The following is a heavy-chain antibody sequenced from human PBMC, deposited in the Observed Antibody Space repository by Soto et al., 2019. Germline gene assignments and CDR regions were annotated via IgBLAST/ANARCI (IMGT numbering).Heavy chain of an antibody. Sequence: GGSLRLSCAASGFTFSSYAMSWVRQAPGKGLEWVSAISGSGGSTYYADSVKGRFTISRDNSKNTLYLQMNSLRAEDTAVYYCERIIVATIIDYWGQGTMVTVSS. CDR3: ERIIVATIIDY. CDR2: ISGSGGST. V-gene: IGHV3-23*01. D-gene: IGHD5-12*01. J-gene: IGHJ4*02. CDR1: GFTFSSYA.